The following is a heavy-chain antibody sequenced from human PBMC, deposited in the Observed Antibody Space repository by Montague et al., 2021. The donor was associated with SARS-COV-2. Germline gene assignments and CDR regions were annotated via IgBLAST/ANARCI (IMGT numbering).Heavy chain of an antibody. CDR3: TREGYQVLWSDYYYYGMGV. Sequence: SETLFLTCAVYGGSFSGYYWSWIRQPPGKGLEWIGEINHSGGTNYNPSLKSRVTISVDTSKNQFSLKLSSVTAADTAVYYCTREGYQVLWSDYYYYGMGVWGQGTTVTVSS. V-gene: IGHV4-34*01. D-gene: IGHD2-2*01. CDR1: GGSFSGYY. CDR2: INHSGGT. J-gene: IGHJ6*02.